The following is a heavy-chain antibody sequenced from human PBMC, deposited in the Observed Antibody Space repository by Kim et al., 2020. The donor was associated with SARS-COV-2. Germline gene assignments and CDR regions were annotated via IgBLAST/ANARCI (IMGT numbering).Heavy chain of an antibody. CDR2: INPNSGGT. Sequence: ASVKVSCKASGYTFTGYYMHWVRQAPGQGLEWMGWINPNSGGTNYAQKFQGRVTMTRDTSISTAYMELSRLRSDDTAVYYCARVRSIAVAALFDPWGQGTLVTVSS. J-gene: IGHJ5*02. V-gene: IGHV1-2*02. D-gene: IGHD6-19*01. CDR3: ARVRSIAVAALFDP. CDR1: GYTFTGYY.